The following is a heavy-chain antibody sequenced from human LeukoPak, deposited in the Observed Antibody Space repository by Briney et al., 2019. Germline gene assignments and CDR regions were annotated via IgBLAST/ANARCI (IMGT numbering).Heavy chain of an antibody. CDR2: IKEDGSEK. CDR3: ARTIRGY. V-gene: IGHV3-7*02. D-gene: IGHD3-10*01. J-gene: IGHJ4*02. Sequence: GGSLRLSCAASGFTFSNYWMSWVRQAPGKGLEWVANIKEDGSEKYYVDSVKGRFTISRDNAKNSLYLQTNSLRAEDTAVYYCARTIRGYWGQGTLVTVSS. CDR1: GFTFSNYW.